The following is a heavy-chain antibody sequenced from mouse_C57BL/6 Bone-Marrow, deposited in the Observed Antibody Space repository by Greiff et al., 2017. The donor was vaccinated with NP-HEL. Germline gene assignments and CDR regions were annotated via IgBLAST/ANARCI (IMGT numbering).Heavy chain of an antibody. V-gene: IGHV1-55*01. CDR3: ARRYYGSSDWYFDV. D-gene: IGHD1-1*01. CDR2: IYPGSGST. Sequence: VKLVESGAELVKPGASVKMSCKASGYTFTSYWITWVKQRPGQGLEWIGDIYPGSGSTNYNEKFKSKATLTVDTSSSTAYMQLSSLTSEDSAVYYCARRYYGSSDWYFDVWGTGTTVTVSS. CDR1: GYTFTSYW. J-gene: IGHJ1*03.